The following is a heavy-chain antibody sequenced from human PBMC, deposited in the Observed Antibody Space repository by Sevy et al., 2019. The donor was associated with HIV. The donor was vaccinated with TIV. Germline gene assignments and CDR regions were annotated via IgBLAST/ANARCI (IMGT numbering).Heavy chain of an antibody. CDR3: AEEGWGGAARPNYFDY. Sequence: GGSLRLSCAASGFMFSSDSMNWVRQAPGKGLEWVSSISSSSRYIYYADSVKGRFTISRDNAKNSLSLQMNSLRAEDTGGFYWAEEGWGGAARPNYFDYWGQGTLVTVSS. CDR1: GFMFSSDS. CDR2: ISSSSRYI. J-gene: IGHJ4*02. V-gene: IGHV3-21*01. D-gene: IGHD6-6*01.